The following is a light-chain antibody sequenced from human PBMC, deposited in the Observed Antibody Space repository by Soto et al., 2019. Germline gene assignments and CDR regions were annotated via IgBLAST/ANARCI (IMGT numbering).Light chain of an antibody. CDR2: AAS. CDR1: QTVSRY. Sequence: DSHLTHCPSSLSPSVGDTVTITCRASQTVSRYLNWYQQKSGTAPKLLIYAASTLHTGVPSRFSGRGSGTDFTLTINNLQRQDFADYFCQQTYSNLWTFGQGTKVDI. V-gene: IGKV1-39*01. CDR3: QQTYSNLWT. J-gene: IGKJ1*01.